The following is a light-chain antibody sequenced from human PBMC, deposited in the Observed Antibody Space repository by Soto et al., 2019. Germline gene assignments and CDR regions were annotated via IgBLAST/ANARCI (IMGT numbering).Light chain of an antibody. CDR1: QGIGND. Sequence: DIQMTQSPSSLSASVGDRVTIACRASQGIGNDLGWYQQKPGKAPKRLIYGAFSLQSGVPARFSGSGSGTVFTLTISNLQPEDIATYYCLQHKSYPWTFGQGTKVDIK. CDR3: LQHKSYPWT. CDR2: GAF. V-gene: IGKV1-17*02. J-gene: IGKJ1*01.